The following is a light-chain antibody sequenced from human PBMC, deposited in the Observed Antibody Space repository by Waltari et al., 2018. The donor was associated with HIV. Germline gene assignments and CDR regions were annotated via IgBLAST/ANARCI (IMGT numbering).Light chain of an antibody. CDR1: SSNIGSNT. CDR3: AAWDDSLNGPDVV. J-gene: IGLJ2*01. CDR2: SNN. Sequence: QSVLTQPPSASGTPGPRVTISCSGSSSNIGSNTVNWYQQRPGTAPKLLIYSNNQRPSGVPDRFSGSKSGTSASLAISGLQSEDEADYYCAAWDDSLNGPDVVFGGGTKLTVL. V-gene: IGLV1-44*01.